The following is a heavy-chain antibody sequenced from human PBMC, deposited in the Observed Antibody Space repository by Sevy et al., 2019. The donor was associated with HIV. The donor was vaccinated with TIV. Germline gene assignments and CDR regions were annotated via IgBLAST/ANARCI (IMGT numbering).Heavy chain of an antibody. CDR1: GDSVSSDNYY. D-gene: IGHD4-4*01. V-gene: IGHV4-61*01. CDR2: MFYRGST. Sequence: SETLSLTCTVSGDSVSSDNYYWSWIRQPPGKGLEWIGYMFYRGSTNYNPSLKSRVTISVDTSKNQFSPKLNSVTAADTAVYYCARLSAVSRSYNFDYWGQGTLVTVSS. J-gene: IGHJ4*02. CDR3: ARLSAVSRSYNFDY.